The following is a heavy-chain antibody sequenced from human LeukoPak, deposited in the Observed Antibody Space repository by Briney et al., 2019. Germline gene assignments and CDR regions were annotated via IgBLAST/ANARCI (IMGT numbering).Heavy chain of an antibody. CDR3: ARSKRITMVRGVHQIDY. J-gene: IGHJ4*02. V-gene: IGHV1-8*03. Sequence: ASVKVSCKASGYTFTSYDINWVRQATGQGLEWMGWMNPNSGNTGYAQKFQGRVTITRNTSISTAYMELSRLRSDDTAVYYCARSKRITMVRGVHQIDYWGQGTLVTVSS. CDR1: GYTFTSYD. D-gene: IGHD3-10*01. CDR2: MNPNSGNT.